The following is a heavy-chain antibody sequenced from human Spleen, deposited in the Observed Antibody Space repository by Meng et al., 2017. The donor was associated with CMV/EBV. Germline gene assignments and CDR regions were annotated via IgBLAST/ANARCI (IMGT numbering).Heavy chain of an antibody. CDR3: ARVPPPPYEHVVAVIAYLDY. V-gene: IGHV3-30*04. J-gene: IGHJ4*02. Sequence: GESLKISCATSGFIFSNHAMHWVRQAPGKGLEWLAVISYDGSNKNHADSVKGRFTISRDNAKNSVYLQMSSLRAEDTAVYYCARVPPPPYEHVVAVIAYLDYWGQGTPVTVSS. CDR1: GFIFSNHA. CDR2: ISYDGSNK. D-gene: IGHD2-21*01.